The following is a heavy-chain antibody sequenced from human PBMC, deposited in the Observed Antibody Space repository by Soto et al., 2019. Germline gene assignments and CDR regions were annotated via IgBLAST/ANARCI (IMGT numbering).Heavy chain of an antibody. D-gene: IGHD1-7*01. Sequence: PSETLSLTCTVSGGSISRYFWSWIRQPPRKGLEWIGYTHYSGSGIYNPSLKSRVTISVDTSKNQFSLKLNSVTSADTALYFCARDKAGTILNYPIAMDVWGQGTTVTVSS. V-gene: IGHV4-59*01. J-gene: IGHJ6*02. CDR2: THYSGSG. CDR1: GGSISRYF. CDR3: ARDKAGTILNYPIAMDV.